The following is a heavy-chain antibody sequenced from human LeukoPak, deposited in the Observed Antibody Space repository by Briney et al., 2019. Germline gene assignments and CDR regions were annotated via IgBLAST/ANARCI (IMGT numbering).Heavy chain of an antibody. CDR3: AKGSGINHYHWIDP. CDR2: ITSSSSTI. CDR1: GFTFSSYS. Sequence: GGSLRLSCAASGFTFSSYSMNWVRQAPGKGLEWVSYITSSSSTIYYADSVKGRFTISRDNSKNTLYLQMDSLRAEDTALYYCAKGSGINHYHWIDPWGQGTLVTVSS. J-gene: IGHJ5*02. D-gene: IGHD1-14*01. V-gene: IGHV3-48*01.